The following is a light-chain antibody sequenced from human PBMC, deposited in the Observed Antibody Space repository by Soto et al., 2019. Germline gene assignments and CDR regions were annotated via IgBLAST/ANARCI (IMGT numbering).Light chain of an antibody. V-gene: IGKV3-15*01. Sequence: EIVLTQSPATLSVSPGERATLSRRASQSVSSNLAWYQHKPGQAPRLLIYGASTRATGIPARFSGSGSGTEFTLTISSLQSEDFAVYYCQQYNNWTPGITVGPGTKVDIK. CDR1: QSVSSN. CDR3: QQYNNWTPGIT. CDR2: GAS. J-gene: IGKJ3*01.